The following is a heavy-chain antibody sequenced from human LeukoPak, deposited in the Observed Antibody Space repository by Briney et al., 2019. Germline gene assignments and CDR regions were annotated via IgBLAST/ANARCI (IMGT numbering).Heavy chain of an antibody. D-gene: IGHD3-10*01. CDR2: ISHTGNI. Sequence: SETLSLTCTVSGASINSTNFYWGWIRQPPGKGLESLGTISHTGNIYSNPSLNSRLTISVDTSKNQFSLKLKSVTAADTAVYYCARQGTMTRGGYWLDPRGQGTLVTVSS. V-gene: IGHV4-39*01. CDR1: GASINSTNFY. CDR3: ARQGTMTRGGYWLDP. J-gene: IGHJ5*02.